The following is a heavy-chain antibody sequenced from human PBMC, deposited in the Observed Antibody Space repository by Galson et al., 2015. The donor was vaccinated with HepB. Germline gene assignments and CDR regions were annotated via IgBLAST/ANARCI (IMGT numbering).Heavy chain of an antibody. D-gene: IGHD6-19*01. V-gene: IGHV3-21*01. J-gene: IGHJ4*02. CDR2: ISRSTTYI. Sequence: SLRLSCAASGFTFSPYSMNWVRQAPGKGLEWVSSISRSTTYIYYADSVKGRFTISRDNAKNSLYLQMNSLRVEDTAVYFCARILAVAGCFDYWGQGTLVTVSS. CDR3: ARILAVAGCFDY. CDR1: GFTFSPYS.